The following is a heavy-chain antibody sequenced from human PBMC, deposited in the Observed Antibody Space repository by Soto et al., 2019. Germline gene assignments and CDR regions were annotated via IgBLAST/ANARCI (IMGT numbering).Heavy chain of an antibody. CDR1: GYTFTDYY. CDR2: INPNTGDT. V-gene: IGHV1-2*02. D-gene: IGHD3-3*01. CDR3: ARSHAVTTFGVGNYYYGMDV. J-gene: IGHJ6*02. Sequence: QVQVVQSGAEVKKPGASVKVSCKASGYTFTDYYIHWVRQAPGQGLEWMGWINPNTGDTKYAQKFQGRVNMTRDTSISTAYMELGRLRSDDTAVYYCARSHAVTTFGVGNYYYGMDVWGQGTTVTVSS.